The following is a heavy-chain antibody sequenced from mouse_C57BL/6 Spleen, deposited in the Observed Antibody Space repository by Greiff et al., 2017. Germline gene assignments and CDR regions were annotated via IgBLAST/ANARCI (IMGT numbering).Heavy chain of an antibody. Sequence: VQRVESGAELMKPGASVKLSCKATGYTFTGYWIEWVKQRPGHGLEWIGEILPGSGNTNYNEKFKGKATFTADTSSSTAYMQLSSLTTEDSAIYYCASFYNYGIIYEFDDWGQGTLVTVSA. D-gene: IGHD1-1*01. CDR1: GYTFTGYW. CDR2: ILPGSGNT. J-gene: IGHJ3*01. V-gene: IGHV1-9*01. CDR3: ASFYNYGIIYEFDD.